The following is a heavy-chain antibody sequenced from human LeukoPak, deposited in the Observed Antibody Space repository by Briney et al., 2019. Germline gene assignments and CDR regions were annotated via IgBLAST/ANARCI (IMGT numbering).Heavy chain of an antibody. CDR1: GFTFSSYA. J-gene: IGHJ4*02. V-gene: IGHV3-30-3*01. Sequence: GRSLRLSCAAPGFTFSSYAMHWVRQAPGKGLEWVAVISYDGSNKYYADSVKGRFTISRDNSKNTLYLQMNSLRAEDTAVYYCARDRGAFDYWGQGTLVTVSS. CDR3: ARDRGAFDY. CDR2: ISYDGSNK.